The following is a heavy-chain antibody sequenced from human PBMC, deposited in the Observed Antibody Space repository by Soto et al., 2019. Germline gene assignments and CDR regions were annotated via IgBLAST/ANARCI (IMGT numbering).Heavy chain of an antibody. J-gene: IGHJ6*04. CDR3: ACNIVATRAQEDV. CDR2: ISGSGGST. V-gene: IGHV3-23*01. Sequence: GGSLRLSCAASGFTFSSYAMSWVRQAPGKGLEWVSAISGSGGSTYYADSVKGRFTISRDNSKNTLYLKMNSLRAEDTAVYYCACNIVATRAQEDVWGKGTTVTVSS. CDR1: GFTFSSYA. D-gene: IGHD5-12*01.